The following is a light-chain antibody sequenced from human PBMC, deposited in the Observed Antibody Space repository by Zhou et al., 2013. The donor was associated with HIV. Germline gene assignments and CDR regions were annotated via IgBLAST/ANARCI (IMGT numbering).Light chain of an antibody. CDR1: QSVSSH. V-gene: IGKV3-11*01. J-gene: IGKJ5*01. CDR3: QQRIKWPIT. CDR2: DAS. Sequence: EIVLTQSPATLSLSPGDGAALSCRASQSVSSHLAWYQQKPGQAPRLLIYDASNRATGIPARFSGSGSGTDFTLTISSLEPEDFAVYYCQQRIKWPITFGQGTRLEIK.